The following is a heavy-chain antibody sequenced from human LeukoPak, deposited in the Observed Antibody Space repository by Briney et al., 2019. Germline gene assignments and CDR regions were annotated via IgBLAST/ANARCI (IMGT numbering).Heavy chain of an antibody. J-gene: IGHJ5*02. V-gene: IGHV1-2*02. CDR2: INPNSGGT. CDR3: ARQGGYCSGGRCYGRFDP. Sequence: ASVKVSCKASGYTFTGYYMHWVRQAPGQGLEWMGWINPNSGGTNYAQNFQGRVTMTRDTSISTAYMELSRLRSDDTAVYYCARQGGYCSGGRCYGRFDPWGQGTLVTVSS. CDR1: GYTFTGYY. D-gene: IGHD2-15*01.